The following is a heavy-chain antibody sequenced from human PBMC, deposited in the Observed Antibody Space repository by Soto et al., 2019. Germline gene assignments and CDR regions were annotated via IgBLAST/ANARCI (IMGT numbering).Heavy chain of an antibody. Sequence: QVQLVQSGAEVKKPGSSVKVSCKASGGTFSSYAISWVRQAPGQGLEWMGGIIPIFGTANYAQKFQGRVTSTADESTSQAYMELSGLRAKDTAVYYCERNYYGSGSYYYYGMDVWGQGTTVTVSS. CDR2: IIPIFGTA. J-gene: IGHJ6*02. CDR1: GGTFSSYA. V-gene: IGHV1-69*01. D-gene: IGHD3-10*01. CDR3: ERNYYGSGSYYYYGMDV.